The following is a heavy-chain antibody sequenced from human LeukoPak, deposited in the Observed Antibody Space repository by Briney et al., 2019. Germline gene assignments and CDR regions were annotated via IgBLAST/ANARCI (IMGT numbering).Heavy chain of an antibody. Sequence: GGSLRLSCAASGFTFSSYNMNWVRQAPGKGLEWVSSISSSSSYIYYADSVKSRFTISRDNAKNSLYLQMNSLRAEDTAVYYCARDLGGYCSGGSCSNFDYWGQGTLVTVSS. CDR1: GFTFSSYN. V-gene: IGHV3-21*01. CDR3: ARDLGGYCSGGSCSNFDY. D-gene: IGHD2-15*01. J-gene: IGHJ4*02. CDR2: ISSSSSYI.